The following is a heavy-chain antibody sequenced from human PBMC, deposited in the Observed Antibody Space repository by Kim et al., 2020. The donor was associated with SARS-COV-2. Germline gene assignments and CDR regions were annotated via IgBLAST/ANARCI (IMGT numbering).Heavy chain of an antibody. D-gene: IGHD3-22*01. Sequence: GRFTISRDDSNNTLYLQMNSLKTEDTAVYYCTGTYYYDSSGYYKGYYFDYWGQGTLVTVSS. V-gene: IGHV3-15*01. CDR3: TGTYYYDSSGYYKGYYFDY. J-gene: IGHJ4*02.